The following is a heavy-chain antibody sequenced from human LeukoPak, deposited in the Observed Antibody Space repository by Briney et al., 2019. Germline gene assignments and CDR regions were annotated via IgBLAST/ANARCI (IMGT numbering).Heavy chain of an antibody. J-gene: IGHJ6*02. Sequence: GESLKISCKGSGYSFTSYWIGWVRQMPGKGLEWMGIIYPGDSDTRYSPSFQGQVTISADKSISTAYLQWSSLKASDTAMYYCARHTYSGYDHYYYYGMDVWGQGTTVTVSS. CDR1: GYSFTSYW. CDR3: ARHTYSGYDHYYYYGMDV. CDR2: IYPGDSDT. D-gene: IGHD5-12*01. V-gene: IGHV5-51*01.